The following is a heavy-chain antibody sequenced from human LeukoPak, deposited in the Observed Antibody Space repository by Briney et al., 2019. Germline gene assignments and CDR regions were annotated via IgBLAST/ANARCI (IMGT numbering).Heavy chain of an antibody. CDR2: ISRNGGST. Sequence: PGGSLRLSCSASGFTFNSYPVHWVRQAPGKGLEYVSGISRNGGSTYYADSVKGRFTISRDNAKTSLYLQMSSLRAEDAAAYYCVRDGPGGIEARKRYYGMDVWGQGTTVSVSS. CDR1: GFTFNSYP. CDR3: VRDGPGGIEARKRYYGMDV. V-gene: IGHV3-64D*08. D-gene: IGHD6-6*01. J-gene: IGHJ6*02.